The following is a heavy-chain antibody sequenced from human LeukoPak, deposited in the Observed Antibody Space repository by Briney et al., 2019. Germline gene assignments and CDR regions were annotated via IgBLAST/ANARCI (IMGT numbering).Heavy chain of an antibody. Sequence: PGGPLRLSCAASGFTFTSYSMNWVRQAPGKGLEWISYISSSSSTIYYADSVKGRFTISRDNARNSLYLQMNSLRAEDTAVYYCARSSSGSGGYYMDVWGKGTTVTVSS. J-gene: IGHJ6*03. CDR1: GFTFTSYS. V-gene: IGHV3-48*01. D-gene: IGHD1-26*01. CDR3: ARSSSGSGGYYMDV. CDR2: ISSSSSTI.